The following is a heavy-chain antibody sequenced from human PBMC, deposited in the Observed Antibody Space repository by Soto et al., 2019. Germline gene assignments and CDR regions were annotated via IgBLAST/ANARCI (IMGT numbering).Heavy chain of an antibody. V-gene: IGHV3-30-3*01. Sequence: LRLSCAASGFTFSSYAMHWVRQAPGKGLEWVAVISYDGSNKYYADSVKGRFTISRDNSKNTLYLQMNSLRAEDTAVYYCASIGYCSSTSCYDFDYWGQGTLVTVSS. D-gene: IGHD2-2*03. J-gene: IGHJ4*02. CDR3: ASIGYCSSTSCYDFDY. CDR2: ISYDGSNK. CDR1: GFTFSSYA.